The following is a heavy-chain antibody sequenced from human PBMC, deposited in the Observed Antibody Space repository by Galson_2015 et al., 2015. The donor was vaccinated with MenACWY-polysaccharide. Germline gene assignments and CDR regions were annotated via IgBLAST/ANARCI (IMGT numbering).Heavy chain of an antibody. CDR2: IKQSGSEK. D-gene: IGHD3-3*01. J-gene: IGHJ3*01. CDR1: GFPFSDSW. CDR3: ARARSWSGFFAFDF. V-gene: IGHV3-7*01. Sequence: SLRLSCAASGFPFSDSWMTWIRQAPGKGLEWVATIKQSGSEKYYVDSVEGRFTVSRDNAKNSLYLQMNSLRAEDTAVYYCARARSWSGFFAFDFWGQGTMGTVSS.